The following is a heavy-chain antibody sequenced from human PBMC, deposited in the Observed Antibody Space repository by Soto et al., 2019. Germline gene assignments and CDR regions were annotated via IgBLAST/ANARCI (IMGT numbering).Heavy chain of an antibody. CDR1: GFTFSSYE. D-gene: IGHD3-22*01. CDR2: ISSSGSTI. J-gene: IGHJ3*02. CDR3: ANLYYYDSSGPRGAFDT. Sequence: GSLRLSCAASGFTFSSYEMNWVRQAPGKGLEWVSYISSSGSTIYYADSVKGRFTISRDNAKNSLYLQMNSLRAEDTAVYYCANLYYYDSSGPRGAFDTWGQGTMVTVSS. V-gene: IGHV3-48*03.